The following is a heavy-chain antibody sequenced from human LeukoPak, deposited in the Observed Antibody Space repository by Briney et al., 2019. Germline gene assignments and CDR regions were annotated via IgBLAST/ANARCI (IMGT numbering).Heavy chain of an antibody. D-gene: IGHD3-22*01. CDR2: ISAYNGNT. Sequence: ASVKVSCKASGYTFTSYGISWVRQAPGQGLEWMGWISAYNGNTNYAQKLQGRVTMTTDTSTSTAYMELRSLRSDDTAVYYCARDRSEIVVVNDAFDIWGQGTMVTVSS. V-gene: IGHV1-18*01. CDR3: ARDRSEIVVVNDAFDI. CDR1: GYTFTSYG. J-gene: IGHJ3*02.